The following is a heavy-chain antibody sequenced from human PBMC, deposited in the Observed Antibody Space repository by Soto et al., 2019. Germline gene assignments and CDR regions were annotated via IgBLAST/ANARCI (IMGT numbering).Heavy chain of an antibody. CDR2: IYSGGST. Sequence: EVQLVESGGGLVQPGGSLRLSCAASGFTVSSNYMSWVRQAPGKGLEWVSVIYSGGSTYYADSVKGRFTISRDNSKNTLYLQMNSLRAEDTAVYYCARDSRSSSSYYYYYMDVWCKGTTVTVSS. J-gene: IGHJ6*03. CDR3: ARDSRSSSSYYYYYMDV. D-gene: IGHD6-6*01. V-gene: IGHV3-66*01. CDR1: GFTVSSNY.